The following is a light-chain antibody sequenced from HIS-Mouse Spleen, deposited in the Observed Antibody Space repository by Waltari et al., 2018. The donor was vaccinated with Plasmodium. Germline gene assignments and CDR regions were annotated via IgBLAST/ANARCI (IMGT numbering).Light chain of an antibody. CDR2: DDS. CDR3: YSTDSSGNHRV. CDR1: PLPKKY. V-gene: IGLV3-10*01. Sequence: SYELTHPPSVSVSPGQTARITCSGDPLPKKYAYWYQQKSGRAPVLVIYDDSKRPSGIPERFSGSSSGTMATLTISGAQVEDEADYYCYSTDSSGNHRVFGGGTKLTVL. J-gene: IGLJ3*02.